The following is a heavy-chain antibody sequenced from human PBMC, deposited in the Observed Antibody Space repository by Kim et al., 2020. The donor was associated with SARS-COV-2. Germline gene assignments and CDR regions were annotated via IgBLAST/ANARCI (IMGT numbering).Heavy chain of an antibody. CDR1: GFTFDDYA. CDR2: ISGDGGST. CDR3: AKDTYSYGYSSFDY. J-gene: IGHJ4*02. V-gene: IGHV3-43*02. Sequence: GGSLRLSCAASGFTFDDYAMHWVRQAPGKGLEWVSLISGDGGSTYYADSVKGRFTISRDNSKNSLYLQMNSLRTEDTALYYCAKDTYSYGYSSFDYWGQGTLVTVSS. D-gene: IGHD5-18*01.